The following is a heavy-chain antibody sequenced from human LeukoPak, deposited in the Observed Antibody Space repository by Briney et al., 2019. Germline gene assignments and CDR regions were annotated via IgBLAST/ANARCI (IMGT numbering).Heavy chain of an antibody. J-gene: IGHJ6*03. V-gene: IGHV1-18*01. CDR3: ARGPIIDIAIVPAADEYYYMDV. CDR1: GYTFTSYA. D-gene: IGHD2-2*01. CDR2: ISAYNGNT. Sequence: GASVKLSCQASGYTFTSYAITWVRQAPGQGLEWMGWISAYNGNTKYGQRLQGRVTMTTDTSTSTAYMELRSLRSDDTAVYYCARGPIIDIAIVPAADEYYYMDVWGKGTTVTVSS.